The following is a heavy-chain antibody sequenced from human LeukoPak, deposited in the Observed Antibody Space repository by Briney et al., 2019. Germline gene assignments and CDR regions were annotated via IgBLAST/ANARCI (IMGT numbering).Heavy chain of an antibody. CDR2: TYYRSKWYN. CDR1: GDSVSSNSAA. D-gene: IGHD1-1*01. J-gene: IGHJ4*02. CDR3: ARARTQQEVELFFDY. V-gene: IGHV6-1*01. Sequence: SQTLSLTCAISGDSVSSNSAAWNWIRQSPSRGLEWLGRTYYRSKWYNDYAVSVKSRITINPDTSKNQFSLQLNSVTPEDMAVYYCARARTQQEVELFFDYWGQGTLVTVSS.